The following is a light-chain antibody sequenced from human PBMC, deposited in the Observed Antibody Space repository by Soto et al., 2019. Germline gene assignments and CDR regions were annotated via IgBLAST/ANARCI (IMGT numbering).Light chain of an antibody. CDR1: QSVNSR. J-gene: IGKJ1*01. V-gene: IGKV3-20*01. CDR2: GAS. CDR3: QQGYSTPWT. Sequence: EIVLTQSPGTLSLSPGERATLSCRASQSVNSRLAWYQHKPGQAPRLLISGASSRATGIPDRFSGSGSATDFTLTISRLEPEDFALYYCQQGYSTPWTFGQGTRVEIK.